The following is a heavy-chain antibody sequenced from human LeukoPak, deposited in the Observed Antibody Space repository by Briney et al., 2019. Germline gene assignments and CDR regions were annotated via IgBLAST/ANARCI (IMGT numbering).Heavy chain of an antibody. Sequence: ASVKVSCKASGYTFTGYYIHWVRQAPGQGLEWMGWINPNSGGTNYAQKFQGRVTMTRDTSISTAYMELSRLRYDDTAVYYCARGRWLLLHYFDYWDREPWSPSPQ. J-gene: IGHJ4*02. V-gene: IGHV1-2*02. CDR1: GYTFTGYY. CDR3: ARGRWLLLHYFDY. D-gene: IGHD5-24*01. CDR2: INPNSGGT.